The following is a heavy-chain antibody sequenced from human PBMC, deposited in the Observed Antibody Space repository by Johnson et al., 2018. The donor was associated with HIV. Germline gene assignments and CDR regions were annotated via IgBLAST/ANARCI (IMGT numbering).Heavy chain of an antibody. CDR1: GFTFSSYA. CDR3: AKARGRRYCTGVVYYESGAFDI. J-gene: IGHJ3*02. CDR2: ISYDGSNK. V-gene: IGHV3-30*04. Sequence: QVQLVESGGGVVQPGRSLRLSCAASGFTFSSYAMHWVHQAPGKGLEWVAVISYDGSNKYYADSVKGRFTISRDNSKNTLYLQMNSLRAEDTAVYYCAKARGRRYCTGVVYYESGAFDIWGQGTMVTVSS. D-gene: IGHD2-8*02.